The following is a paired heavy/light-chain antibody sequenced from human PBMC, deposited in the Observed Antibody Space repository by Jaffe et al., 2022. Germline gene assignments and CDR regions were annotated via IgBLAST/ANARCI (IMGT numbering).Light chain of an antibody. CDR1: QTVSSNY. V-gene: IGKV3-20*01. Sequence: EIVLTQSPGTLSLSPGERATLSCRASQTVSSNYLAWYQQKPGQAPRLLIYGASSRATGIPDRFSGSGSGTDFTLTISRLEPEDFAVYYCQQYGSSPLFTFGPGSKVDIK. CDR3: QQYGSSPLFT. J-gene: IGKJ3*01. CDR2: GAS.
Heavy chain of an antibody. J-gene: IGHJ4*02. V-gene: IGHV4-39*01. D-gene: IGHD6-19*01. CDR2: IYYSGST. Sequence: QLQLQESGPGLVKPSETLSLTCTVSGGSISSSSYYWGWIRQPPGKGLEWIGNIYYSGSTYYNPSLKSRVTIFVDTSKNQFSLKLSSVTAADTAVYYCARVYTSGWVYYFDSWGQGTLVTVSS. CDR1: GGSISSSSYY. CDR3: ARVYTSGWVYYFDS.